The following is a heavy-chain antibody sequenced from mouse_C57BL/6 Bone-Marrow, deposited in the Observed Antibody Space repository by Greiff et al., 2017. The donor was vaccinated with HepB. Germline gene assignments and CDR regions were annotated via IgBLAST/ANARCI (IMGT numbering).Heavy chain of an antibody. CDR2: INYDGSST. V-gene: IGHV5-16*01. J-gene: IGHJ4*01. CDR3: AREGLPGAMDY. D-gene: IGHD2-2*01. CDR1: GFTFSDYY. Sequence: EVKLVESEGGLVQPGSSMKLSCTASGFTFSDYYMAWVRQVPEKGLEWVANINYDGSSTYYLDSLKSRFIISRDNAKNILYLQMSSLKSEDTATYYCAREGLPGAMDYWGQGTSVTVSS.